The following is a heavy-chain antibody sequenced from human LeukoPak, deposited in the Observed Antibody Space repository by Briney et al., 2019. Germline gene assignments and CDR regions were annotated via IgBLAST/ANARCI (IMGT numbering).Heavy chain of an antibody. D-gene: IGHD6-19*01. J-gene: IGHJ5*02. V-gene: IGHV4-59*08. CDR3: ARARIAVTGTGINLDWFDP. Sequence: PSETLSLTCAVYGGSFSGYYWSWIRQPPGKGLEWIGYIYFSGSTNYNPSLKSRVTISVDTSKNQFSLKLSSVTAADTAVYYCARARIAVTGTGINLDWFDPWGQGTLVTVSS. CDR1: GGSFSGYY. CDR2: IYFSGST.